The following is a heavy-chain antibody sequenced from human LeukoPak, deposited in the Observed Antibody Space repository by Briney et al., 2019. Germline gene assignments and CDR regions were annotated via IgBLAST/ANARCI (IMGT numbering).Heavy chain of an antibody. CDR2: ISHTGDRT. CDR3: AKRTVRGVTAFYYYYYMDV. V-gene: IGHV3-23*01. Sequence: PGGSLRLSCAASGFTFSGYGMNWVRQAPGTGLEWVSAISHTGDRTYYADSVRGRFTISRDNSKNTLYLQMNSLRAEDTAVYYCAKRTVRGVTAFYYYYYMDVWGKGTTVTISS. D-gene: IGHD3-10*02. CDR1: GFTFSGYG. J-gene: IGHJ6*03.